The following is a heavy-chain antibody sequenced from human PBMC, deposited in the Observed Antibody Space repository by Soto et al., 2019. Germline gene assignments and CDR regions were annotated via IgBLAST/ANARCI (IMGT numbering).Heavy chain of an antibody. CDR2: INAGNGNT. Sequence: ASVTVSCKASGYTFTSYAMHWVRQAPGQRLEWMGWINAGNGNTKYSQKFQGRVTITRDTSASTAYMELSSLRSEDTAVYYCARTALYYDILTGFYYYYYMDVWGKGTTVTVSS. J-gene: IGHJ6*03. D-gene: IGHD3-9*01. CDR1: GYTFTSYA. V-gene: IGHV1-3*01. CDR3: ARTALYYDILTGFYYYYYMDV.